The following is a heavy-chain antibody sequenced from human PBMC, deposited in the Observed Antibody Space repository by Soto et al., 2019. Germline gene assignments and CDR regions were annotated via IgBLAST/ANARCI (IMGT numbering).Heavy chain of an antibody. Sequence: LSETLSLNCSVSGGSVSSRPYFWGWICKPPGTGPEWIWNIYYRGSTYYNPSLKSRVTMSVDASKNQFSLRLSSVTATDTALYYCARGYCTGTSCYTEGVGWFDPWGQGTLVTVS. CDR1: GGSVSSRPYF. J-gene: IGHJ5*02. CDR3: ARGYCTGTSCYTEGVGWFDP. CDR2: IYYRGST. V-gene: IGHV4-39*01. D-gene: IGHD2-2*02.